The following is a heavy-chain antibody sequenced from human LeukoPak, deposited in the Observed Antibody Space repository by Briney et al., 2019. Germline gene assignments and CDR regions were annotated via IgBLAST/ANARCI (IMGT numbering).Heavy chain of an antibody. D-gene: IGHD1-26*01. CDR3: ARGVGRIRGNYYYYGMDV. CDR2: IKSKTDGGTT. V-gene: IGHV3-15*01. J-gene: IGHJ6*02. CDR1: GFTFSNAW. Sequence: PGGSLRLSCAASGFTFSNAWMSWVRQAPGKGLEWVGRIKSKTDGGTTDYAAPVKGRFTISRDDSKNTLYLQMNSLKTEDTGVYYCARGVGRIRGNYYYYGMDVWGQGTTVTVSS.